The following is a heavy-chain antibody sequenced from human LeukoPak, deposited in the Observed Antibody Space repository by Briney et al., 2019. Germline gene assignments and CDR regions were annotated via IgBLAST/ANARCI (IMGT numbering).Heavy chain of an antibody. Sequence: GGSLRLSCAAYGFTFSNYAMNWVRQAPGKGPEWVSAISSSGGRTFYAASVEGRFTVSRDNSKSTLYLQMSSLRAEDTAVYSCAKVLSQGYPNSWTHWLDSWGQGALVTVSS. CDR1: GFTFSNYA. CDR2: ISSSGGRT. V-gene: IGHV3-23*01. CDR3: AKVLSQGYPNSWTHWLDS. J-gene: IGHJ5*01. D-gene: IGHD6-13*01.